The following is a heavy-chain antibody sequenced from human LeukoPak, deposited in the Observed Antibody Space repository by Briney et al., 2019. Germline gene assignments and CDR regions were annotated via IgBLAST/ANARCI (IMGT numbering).Heavy chain of an antibody. V-gene: IGHV1-18*01. D-gene: IGHD6-19*01. CDR3: ARDAVAGTGLGLYYYYYGMDV. CDR2: ISAYNGNT. CDR1: GYTFTSYG. Sequence: ASVKVSCKASGYTFTSYGISWVRQAPGQGLEWMGWISAYNGNTNYAQKLQGRVTMTTDTSTSTAYMELRSLRSDDTAVYYCARDAVAGTGLGLYYYYYGMDVWGQGTTVTVSS. J-gene: IGHJ6*02.